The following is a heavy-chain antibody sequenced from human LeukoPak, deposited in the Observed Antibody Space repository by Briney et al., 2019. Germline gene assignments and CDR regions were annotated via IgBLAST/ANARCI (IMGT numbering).Heavy chain of an antibody. CDR1: GYXFTGYY. Sequence: GASVKVSCKASGYXFTGYYIHWVRQAPGQGLEWMGWINPNSGGTNYAQKFQGRVTMTRDTSISTAYMELSRLRSDDTAVYYCARDKILEWLPLYYFDYWGQGTLVTVSS. V-gene: IGHV1-2*02. CDR2: INPNSGGT. CDR3: ARDKILEWLPLYYFDY. J-gene: IGHJ4*02. D-gene: IGHD3-3*01.